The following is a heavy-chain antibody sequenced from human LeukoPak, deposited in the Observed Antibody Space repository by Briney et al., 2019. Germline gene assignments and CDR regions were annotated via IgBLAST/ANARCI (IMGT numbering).Heavy chain of an antibody. Sequence: GGSLRLSCAASGLTFDDYAMHWVRQAPGKGLEWVSGISWNSGSIGYADSVKGRFTISRDNAKNSLYLQMNSLRAEDTALYYCAKARTYSSSPFDYWGQGTLVTVSS. CDR2: ISWNSGSI. CDR3: AKARTYSSSPFDY. CDR1: GLTFDDYA. V-gene: IGHV3-9*01. J-gene: IGHJ4*02. D-gene: IGHD6-13*01.